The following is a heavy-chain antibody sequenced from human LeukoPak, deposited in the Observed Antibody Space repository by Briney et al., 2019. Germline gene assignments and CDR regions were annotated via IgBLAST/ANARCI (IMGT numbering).Heavy chain of an antibody. CDR1: VDSITSPTYF. Sequence: PSETLSLSCTVSVDSITSPTYFWGWIRQPPGKGLEWIGNIYYSGNTYYNTSLKSRVTISADTSKNEFSLSLNSVTAADTAVYYCARGRGYDPVVFYFDFWVQGTLVTVSS. J-gene: IGHJ4*02. D-gene: IGHD5-12*01. CDR2: IYYSGNT. V-gene: IGHV4-39*07. CDR3: ARGRGYDPVVFYFDF.